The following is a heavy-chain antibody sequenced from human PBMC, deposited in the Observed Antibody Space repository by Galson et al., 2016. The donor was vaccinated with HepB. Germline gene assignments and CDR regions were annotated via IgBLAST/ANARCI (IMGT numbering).Heavy chain of an antibody. CDR3: ARESSLYTGYTSGGRNDF. CDR1: GDSVSSNSAA. J-gene: IGHJ4*02. Sequence: CAISGDSVSSNSAAWNWTRQSPSRGLEWLGRTYCRSKCYNDYAVSVKTRITINPDTAKNQFSLQLKPVTPEDTAVYYCARESSLYTGYTSGGRNDFWGQGTLVTVSS. V-gene: IGHV6-1*01. D-gene: IGHD6-19*01. CDR2: TYCRSKCYN.